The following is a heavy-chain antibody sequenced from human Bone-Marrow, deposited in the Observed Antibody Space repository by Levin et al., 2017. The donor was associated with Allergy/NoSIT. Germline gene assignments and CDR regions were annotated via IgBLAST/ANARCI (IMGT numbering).Heavy chain of an antibody. Sequence: KISCKASGGTFSSYAISWVRQAPGQGLEWMGGIIPIFGTANYAQKFQGRVTITADESTSTAYMELSSLRSEDTAVYYCARDETRSVVVPAASSPGAFDIWGQGTMVTVSS. V-gene: IGHV1-69*01. CDR1: GGTFSSYA. CDR2: IIPIFGTA. D-gene: IGHD2-2*01. CDR3: ARDETRSVVVPAASSPGAFDI. J-gene: IGHJ3*02.